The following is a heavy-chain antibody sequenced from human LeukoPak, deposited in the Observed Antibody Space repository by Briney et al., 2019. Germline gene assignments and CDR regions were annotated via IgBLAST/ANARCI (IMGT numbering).Heavy chain of an antibody. J-gene: IGHJ4*02. CDR1: GGSISSYY. Sequence: SETLSLTCTVSGGSISSYYWSWIRQPPGKGLEWIGYIYYSGSTNYNPSLKSRVTISVDTSKNQFSLKLSSVTAADTVVYHCARVGSYDVFDYWGQGTLVTVSS. CDR2: IYYSGST. V-gene: IGHV4-59*01. D-gene: IGHD1-26*01. CDR3: ARVGSYDVFDY.